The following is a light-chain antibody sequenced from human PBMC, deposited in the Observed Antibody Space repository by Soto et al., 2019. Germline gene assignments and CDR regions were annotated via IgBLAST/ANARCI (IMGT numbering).Light chain of an antibody. J-gene: IGKJ1*01. Sequence: DIQMTQSPSSLSASVGDRVTISCRASQSISTYLNWYQQRSGKAPKLLIYGASNLQSGVPSRFSGSGSGTDFTLTISSLQSEDFASYFCQHTFNSPPWTFGQGTKVDIK. CDR2: GAS. CDR3: QHTFNSPPWT. CDR1: QSISTY. V-gene: IGKV1-39*01.